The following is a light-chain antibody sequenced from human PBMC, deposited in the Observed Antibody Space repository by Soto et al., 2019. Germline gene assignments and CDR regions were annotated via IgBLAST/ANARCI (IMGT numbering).Light chain of an antibody. J-gene: IGKJ1*01. CDR3: QRDDNSSWT. Sequence: EFVMRQSPATLSLSPGERATLSCRASQSVSSNYLAWYQQKPGQAPRLLIYGTSSRAAGIPDRFTGSGSGTDFTLTISRLEPEDFAVYYCQRDDNSSWTFGPGTKVDI. CDR1: QSVSSNY. V-gene: IGKV3-20*01. CDR2: GTS.